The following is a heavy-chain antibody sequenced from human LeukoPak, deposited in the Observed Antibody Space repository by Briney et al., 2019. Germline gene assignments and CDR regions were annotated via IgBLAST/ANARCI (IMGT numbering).Heavy chain of an antibody. CDR3: AKEGIPWFGEFMFDY. Sequence: GGSLRLSCAASGFTFSSYAMSWVRQAPGKGLEWVSAIRGSGGSTYYADSVKGRFTISRDNSKNTLYLQMNSLRAEDTAVYYCAKEGIPWFGEFMFDYWGQGTLVTVSS. J-gene: IGHJ4*02. V-gene: IGHV3-23*01. CDR2: IRGSGGST. CDR1: GFTFSSYA. D-gene: IGHD3-10*01.